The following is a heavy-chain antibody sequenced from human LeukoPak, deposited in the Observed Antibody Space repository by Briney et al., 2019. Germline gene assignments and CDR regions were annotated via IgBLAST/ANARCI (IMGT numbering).Heavy chain of an antibody. V-gene: IGHV1-69*05. D-gene: IGHD1-14*01. CDR3: AREHPRLTGYFDY. Sequence: SVKVSCKASGYTFMSYGISWVRQAPGQGLEWMGGIIPIFGTANYAQKFQGRVTITTDESTSTAYMELSSLRSEDTAVYYCAREHPRLTGYFDYWGQGTLVTVSS. CDR2: IIPIFGTA. CDR1: GYTFMSYG. J-gene: IGHJ4*02.